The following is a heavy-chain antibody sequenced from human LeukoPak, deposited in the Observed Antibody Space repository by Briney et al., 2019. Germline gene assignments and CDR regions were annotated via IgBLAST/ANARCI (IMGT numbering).Heavy chain of an antibody. CDR2: ISYDGSNK. CDR3: ARDRYCSGGSCYLFGY. J-gene: IGHJ4*02. Sequence: PGRSLRLSCAASGFTFSSYAMHWVRQAPGKGLEWVAVISYDGSNKYYADSVKGRFTISRDNSKNTLYLQTNSLRAEDTAVYYCARDRYCSGGSCYLFGYWGQGTLVTVSS. D-gene: IGHD2-15*01. V-gene: IGHV3-30*04. CDR1: GFTFSSYA.